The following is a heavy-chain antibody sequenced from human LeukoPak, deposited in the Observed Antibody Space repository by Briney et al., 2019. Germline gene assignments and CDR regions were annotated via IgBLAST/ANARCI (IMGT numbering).Heavy chain of an antibody. Sequence: SVKVSCKTSGGTISSYAISWVRQAPGQGLEWMGGIIPIFNTTNYAQKFQARVTITADESTNTAYMELSSLRSEDTAVYYCATEYCTTSSCYPPFGYWGQGTLVTVSS. V-gene: IGHV1-69*13. J-gene: IGHJ4*02. D-gene: IGHD2-2*01. CDR2: IIPIFNTT. CDR3: ATEYCTTSSCYPPFGY. CDR1: GGTISSYA.